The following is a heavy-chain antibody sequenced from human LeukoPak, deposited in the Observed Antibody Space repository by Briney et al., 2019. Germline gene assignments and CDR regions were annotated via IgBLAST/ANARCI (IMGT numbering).Heavy chain of an antibody. CDR1: GFTFDDYW. CDR2: IKEDGSET. D-gene: IGHD6-13*01. J-gene: IGHJ4*02. Sequence: GGSLRLSCAASGFTFDDYWMTWVRQAPGKGLEWVANIKEDGSETKYVDSVKGRFTISRDSAKNSLNLQMNSLRAEDTAVYYCARDEHSSSWYVNHVPFDYWGQGTLVTVSS. CDR3: ARDEHSSSWYVNHVPFDY. V-gene: IGHV3-7*05.